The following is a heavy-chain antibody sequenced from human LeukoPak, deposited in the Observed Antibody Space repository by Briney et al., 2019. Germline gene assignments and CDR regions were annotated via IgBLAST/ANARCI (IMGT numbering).Heavy chain of an antibody. Sequence: SETLSLTCAVYGGSSSGYYWSWIRQPPGKGLEWIGEINHSGSTNYNPSLKSRVTISVDTSKNQFSLKLSSVTAADTAVYYCARLPRYCSGGSCYRNAFDIWGQGTMVTVSS. CDR3: ARLPRYCSGGSCYRNAFDI. D-gene: IGHD2-15*01. CDR2: INHSGST. J-gene: IGHJ3*02. CDR1: GGSSSGYY. V-gene: IGHV4-34*01.